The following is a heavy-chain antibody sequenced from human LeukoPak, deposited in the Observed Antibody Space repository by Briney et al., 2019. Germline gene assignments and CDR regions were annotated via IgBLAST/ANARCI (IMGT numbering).Heavy chain of an antibody. D-gene: IGHD3-10*01. Sequence: GGSLRLSCAASGFTVNSNYLTWVRQAPGKGLEWVSLVYAGGSTYYADSVKGRFTISRDKSKNTLYLQMNSLRAEDSAVYYCARDRYYGAGSYGNYYGMDVWGQGTTVTVSS. CDR3: ARDRYYGAGSYGNYYGMDV. V-gene: IGHV3-53*05. CDR1: GFTVNSNY. J-gene: IGHJ6*02. CDR2: VYAGGST.